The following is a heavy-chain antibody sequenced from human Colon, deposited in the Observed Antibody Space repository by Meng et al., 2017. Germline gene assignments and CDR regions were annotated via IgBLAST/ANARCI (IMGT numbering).Heavy chain of an antibody. CDR3: ARRNTRNSGGGNNY. J-gene: IGHJ4*02. Sequence: GPGRVEPVGTLPPTCAVSGGSISSNYWWTWVRQPPGKGLEWIGEINHSGSTSYVPSLKSRITISVDKSNNLLSLKLNSVTAADTAMYYCARRNTRNSGGGNNYWGQGTLVTVSS. CDR1: GGSISSNYW. V-gene: IGHV4-4*02. D-gene: IGHD3-10*01. CDR2: INHSGST.